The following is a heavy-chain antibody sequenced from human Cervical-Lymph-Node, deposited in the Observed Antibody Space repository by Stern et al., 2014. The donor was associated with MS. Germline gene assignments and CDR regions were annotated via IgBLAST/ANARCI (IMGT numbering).Heavy chain of an antibody. CDR3: AREHTAMGFGY. CDR2: IDPSGGST. V-gene: IGHV1-46*01. D-gene: IGHD5-18*01. J-gene: IGHJ4*02. Sequence: QVQLVQSGAEVKKPGASVKVSCKASGYTFTSYYVHWVRQAPGEGLEWMGIIDPSGGSTSYAQKFQGRVTLTRDTSTSTVYMELNSLRSDDTAMYYCAREHTAMGFGYWGQGTLVTVSS. CDR1: GYTFTSYY.